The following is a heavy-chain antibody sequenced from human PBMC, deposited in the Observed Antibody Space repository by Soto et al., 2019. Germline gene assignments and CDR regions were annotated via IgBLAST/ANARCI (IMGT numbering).Heavy chain of an antibody. D-gene: IGHD1-26*01. CDR2: IGSFNHI. CDR3: TRGGVGAKRLSYFFNL. CDR1: GFSFRAYS. V-gene: IGHV3-21*01. Sequence: GGSLRLSCADSGFSFRAYSLNWVRQAPGKGLEWVSSIGSFNHIYYADSVKGRFTISRDNGKKSVYLQMNSLRGEDTALYYCTRGGVGAKRLSYFFNLWGQGTQVTVSS. J-gene: IGHJ4*02.